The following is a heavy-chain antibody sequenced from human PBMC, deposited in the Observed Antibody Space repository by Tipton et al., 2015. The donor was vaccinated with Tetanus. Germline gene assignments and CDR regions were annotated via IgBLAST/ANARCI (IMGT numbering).Heavy chain of an antibody. J-gene: IGHJ5*02. CDR1: GGSLSSGTFY. CDR2: VYYNGNT. Sequence: LTCTLSGGSLSSGTFYWDWIRHSPGKGLEWIGNVYYNGNTLQNPSLKSRVTLSLDNSKNQFSLKLTSVTAADSAVYFCARSADNWFDPWGPGILVTVSS. CDR3: ARSADNWFDP. V-gene: IGHV4-39*01.